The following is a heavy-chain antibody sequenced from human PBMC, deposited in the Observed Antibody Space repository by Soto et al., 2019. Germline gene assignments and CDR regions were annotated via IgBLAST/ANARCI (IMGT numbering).Heavy chain of an antibody. Sequence: GGSLRLSCAASGFTFSNAWMSWVRQAPWKGLEWVGRIKSKTDGGTTDYAAPVKGRFTISRDDSKNTLYLPMNSLKTEDTAVYYCTTPPAYYDFWSGYYTTDYYYYMDVWGKGTTVTVSS. V-gene: IGHV3-15*01. CDR3: TTPPAYYDFWSGYYTTDYYYYMDV. CDR1: GFTFSNAW. J-gene: IGHJ6*03. D-gene: IGHD3-3*01. CDR2: IKSKTDGGTT.